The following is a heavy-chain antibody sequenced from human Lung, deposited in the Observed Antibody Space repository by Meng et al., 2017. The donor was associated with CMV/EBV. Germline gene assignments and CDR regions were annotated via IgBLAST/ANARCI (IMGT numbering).Heavy chain of an antibody. D-gene: IGHD2-15*01. V-gene: IGHV4-39*07. Sequence: SXTLSLXCTVSGGTIRSTDYYWGWIRQPPGKGLEWIGNIFYTGNAYRNPSLKSRVNISIDKSKNHFSLKMSSVTAADTSVYYCARDSVDAPYSGMDVWGLGXTVTVSS. CDR3: ARDSVDAPYSGMDV. J-gene: IGHJ6*02. CDR2: IFYTGNA. CDR1: GGTIRSTDYY.